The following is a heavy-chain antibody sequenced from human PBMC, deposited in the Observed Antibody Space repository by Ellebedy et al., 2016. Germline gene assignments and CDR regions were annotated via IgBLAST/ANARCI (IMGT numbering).Heavy chain of an antibody. Sequence: ASVKVSXXASGYTFTSYYIHWVRQAPGQGLEWMGIINPSGASTSYAQKFQGRVTMTRDTSTTTVYMELSSLRSEDTAVYYCARIFEAEGKGTTRGGDYWGQGTLVTVSS. CDR3: ARIFEAEGKGTTRGGDY. CDR1: GYTFTSYY. V-gene: IGHV1-46*01. J-gene: IGHJ4*02. D-gene: IGHD3-3*01. CDR2: INPSGAST.